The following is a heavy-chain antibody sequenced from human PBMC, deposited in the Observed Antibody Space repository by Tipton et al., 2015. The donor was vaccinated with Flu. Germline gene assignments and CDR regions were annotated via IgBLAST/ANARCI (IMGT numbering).Heavy chain of an antibody. CDR3: ARIYCNSDCSKYRPIDS. D-gene: IGHD2/OR15-2a*01. J-gene: IGHJ4*02. V-gene: IGHV3-7*01. CDR2: IKGDGSEI. CDR1: GFTFSRNC. Sequence: SLRLSCAASGFTFSRNCMSWVRQAPGNGLEWVANIKGDGSEIDYVDSVKGRFTISRDNAKNSLYLQMNSLRAEDTAIYYCARIYCNSDCSKYRPIDSWGQGILVTVSS.